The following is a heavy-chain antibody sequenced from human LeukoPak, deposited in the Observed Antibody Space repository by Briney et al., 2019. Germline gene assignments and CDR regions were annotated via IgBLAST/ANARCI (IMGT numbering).Heavy chain of an antibody. CDR1: GFTFRTYW. CDR2: IKQDGSEK. J-gene: IGHJ6*03. V-gene: IGHV3-7*03. CDR3: ARVLYYYASVSYNYYMDV. D-gene: IGHD3-10*01. Sequence: PGGSLRLSCAASGFTFRTYWMSWVRQAPGKGLEWVANIKQDGSEKYYVDSVRGRFTISRDNAKKSMYLQMNSLRAEDAAIYYCARVLYYYASVSYNYYMDVWGKGTTVTISS.